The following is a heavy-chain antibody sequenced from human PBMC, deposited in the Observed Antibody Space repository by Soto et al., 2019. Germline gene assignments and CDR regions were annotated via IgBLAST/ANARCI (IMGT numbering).Heavy chain of an antibody. CDR1: GYTFTSYD. Sequence: QVQLVQSGAEVKKPGASVKVSCKASGYTFTSYDISWVRQVPGQGLEWMGWISVYKGNTNYAQKLQGRVTMTRDTTRNTGEMELRGLRSDEAAVYDCAIVCLATVAIPGWCDLWGQGNLGTVSP. J-gene: IGHJ5*02. V-gene: IGHV1-18*01. D-gene: IGHD4-17*01. CDR2: ISVYKGNT. CDR3: AIVCLATVAIPGWCDL.